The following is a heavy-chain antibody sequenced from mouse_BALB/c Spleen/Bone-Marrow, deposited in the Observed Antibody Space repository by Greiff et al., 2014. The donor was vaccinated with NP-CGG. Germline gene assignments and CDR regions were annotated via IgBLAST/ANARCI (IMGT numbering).Heavy chain of an antibody. CDR1: GYAFTNYL. D-gene: IGHD1-1*01. J-gene: IGHJ2*01. CDR3: ARSATVKDYFDY. CDR2: LNPGSGGS. Sequence: QVQLQQSGAELVRPGTSVKVSCKASGYAFTNYLIEWLKQRPGQGLEWIGVLNPGSGGSHYNEKFKGKATLTADESPSTAYMQLSSLTSDDSAVYFCARSATVKDYFDYWGQGTTLTVSS. V-gene: IGHV1-54*01.